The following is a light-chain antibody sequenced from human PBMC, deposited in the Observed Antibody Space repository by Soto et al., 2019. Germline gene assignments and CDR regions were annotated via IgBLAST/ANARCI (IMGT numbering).Light chain of an antibody. CDR1: QAIRNQ. CDR2: DAA. V-gene: IGKV1-33*01. J-gene: IGKJ4*01. Sequence: DIQMTQSPSSLSASVGARVTITCQASQAIRNQLRSYQQRPGIAPKLLIYDAADLQTGVPSRFNGSASGTDCTITIRSRQPEGFRLCGCQHHENLPPGTVGGGTRVEIK. CDR3: QHHENLPPGT.